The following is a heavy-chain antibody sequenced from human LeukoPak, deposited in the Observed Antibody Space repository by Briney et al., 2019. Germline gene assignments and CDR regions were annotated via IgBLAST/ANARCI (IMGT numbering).Heavy chain of an antibody. CDR2: IYYSGST. D-gene: IGHD6-19*01. V-gene: IGHV4-59*01. CDR3: ARGVTGGWYGDFQH. Sequence: SETLSLTCTVSAGSISSYFWSWIRQPPGKGLEWIGYIYYSGSTNYNPSLKSRVTISVDTSKNQFSLKLSSVTAADTAVYYCARGVTGGWYGDFQHWGQGTLVTVSS. CDR1: AGSISSYF. J-gene: IGHJ1*01.